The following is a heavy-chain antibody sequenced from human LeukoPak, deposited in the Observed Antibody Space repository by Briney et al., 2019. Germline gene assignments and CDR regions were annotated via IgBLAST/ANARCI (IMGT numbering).Heavy chain of an antibody. J-gene: IGHJ4*02. CDR1: GFTFSSYS. CDR2: ISSSSSYI. Sequence: PGGSLRLSCAASGFTFSSYSMNWVRQAPGKGLEWVSSISSSSSYIYYADSVKDRFTISRDNAKNSLYLQMNSLRAEDTAVYYCARDVYCSGGSCYPPLFDYWGQGTLVTVSS. V-gene: IGHV3-21*01. D-gene: IGHD2-15*01. CDR3: ARDVYCSGGSCYPPLFDY.